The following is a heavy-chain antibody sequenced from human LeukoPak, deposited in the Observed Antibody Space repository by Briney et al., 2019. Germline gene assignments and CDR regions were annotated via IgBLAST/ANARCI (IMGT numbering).Heavy chain of an antibody. D-gene: IGHD6-6*01. CDR1: RFTFSGYS. CDR2: ISTTSDYI. Sequence: PGGSLRLSCAASRFTFSGYSMNWVRQAPGKGLEWVSSISTTSDYIHYADSLKGRVAISRDNAKNSLYLQMNSLRAEDTALYYCARSFSSSSDYFDYWGQGTLVTVSS. CDR3: ARSFSSSSDYFDY. J-gene: IGHJ4*02. V-gene: IGHV3-21*04.